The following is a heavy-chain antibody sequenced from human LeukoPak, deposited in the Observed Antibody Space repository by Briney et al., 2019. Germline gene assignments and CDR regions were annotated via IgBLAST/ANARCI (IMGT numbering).Heavy chain of an antibody. D-gene: IGHD6-19*01. CDR1: GLTFSTYW. V-gene: IGHV3-7*03. CDR3: ARDLAHSSGWFLCGMDV. CDR2: VKHDGSEK. Sequence: PGGSLRLSCAVSGLTFSTYWMSWVRQAPGQGLEWVANVKHDGSEKYYVDSVKGRFTISRDNAKNSLFLQMNSLRDEDTAVYYCARDLAHSSGWFLCGMDVWGQGTTVTVSS. J-gene: IGHJ6*02.